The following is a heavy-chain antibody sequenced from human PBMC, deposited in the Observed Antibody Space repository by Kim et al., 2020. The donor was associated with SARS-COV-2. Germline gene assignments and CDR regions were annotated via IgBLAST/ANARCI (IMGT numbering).Heavy chain of an antibody. CDR3: ARTGWQRLVHPTV. J-gene: IGHJ6*02. Sequence: YAHRFQGRVTMTRNTSISTAYMELSSLRSEDTAVYYCARTGWQRLVHPTVWGQGTTVTVSS. V-gene: IGHV1-8*01. D-gene: IGHD6-13*01.